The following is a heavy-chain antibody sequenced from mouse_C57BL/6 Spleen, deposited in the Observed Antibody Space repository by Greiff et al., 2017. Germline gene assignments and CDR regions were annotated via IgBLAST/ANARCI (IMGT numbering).Heavy chain of an antibody. Sequence: VQLQQHGAELVRPGSSVKLSCKASGYTFTSYWMHWVKQRPIQGLEWIGNIDPSDSETHYNQKFKDKATLTVDKSSSTAYMQLSSLTSEDSAVYYCARFTTVVARYFDVWGTGTTVTVSS. D-gene: IGHD1-1*01. V-gene: IGHV1-52*01. J-gene: IGHJ1*03. CDR2: IDPSDSET. CDR3: ARFTTVVARYFDV. CDR1: GYTFTSYW.